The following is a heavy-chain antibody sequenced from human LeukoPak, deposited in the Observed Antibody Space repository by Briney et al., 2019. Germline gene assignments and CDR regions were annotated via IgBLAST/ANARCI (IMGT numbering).Heavy chain of an antibody. D-gene: IGHD4-17*01. Sequence: ASVKVSCKASGYTFTSYAMHCVRQAPGQRLEWMGWINAGNGNTKYSQKFQGRVTITRDTSASTAYMELSSLRSEDTAVYYCATTTVTTHRWFDPWGQGTLVTVSS. CDR1: GYTFTSYA. CDR3: ATTTVTTHRWFDP. CDR2: INAGNGNT. V-gene: IGHV1-3*01. J-gene: IGHJ5*02.